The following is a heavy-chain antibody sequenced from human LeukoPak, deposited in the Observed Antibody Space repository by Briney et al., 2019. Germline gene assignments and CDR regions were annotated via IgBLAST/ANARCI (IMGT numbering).Heavy chain of an antibody. CDR2: ISRSGVIT. CDR1: GFTMSTYS. J-gene: IGHJ4*02. Sequence: PGGSLRLSCAASGFTMSTYSMNWVRQAPGKGLEWVSGISRSGVITYYADSVKARFTISRDNSKNTLYLLMNSLRNEDTAIYYCTKGRDWGQGTLVTVSS. CDR3: TKGRD. V-gene: IGHV3-23*01.